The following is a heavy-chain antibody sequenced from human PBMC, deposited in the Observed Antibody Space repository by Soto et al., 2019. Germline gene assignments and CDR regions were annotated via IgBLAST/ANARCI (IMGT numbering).Heavy chain of an antibody. J-gene: IGHJ4*02. Sequence: QVSLVESGGGVVQPGRSLRISCEASGFTFSDFGFHWVRQAPGKGLEWVAVISYDGTNEQYADSVKGRFSISRDNSKNTLYLQLNSLRAEDPAVYYCVRGADRYSDYDLFDYWGQGTLVTVSS. CDR2: ISYDGTNE. V-gene: IGHV3-33*08. D-gene: IGHD5-12*01. CDR1: GFTFSDFG. CDR3: VRGADRYSDYDLFDY.